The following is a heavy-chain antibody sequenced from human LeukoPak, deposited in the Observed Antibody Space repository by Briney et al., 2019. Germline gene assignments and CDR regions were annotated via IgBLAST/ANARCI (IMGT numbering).Heavy chain of an antibody. Sequence: GGSLRLSCDASGFAFNTYTMNWVRQAPGKGLEWVSTISDTTSFIYYADSVKGRFTISRDNAKNSLYLEMNSLRAEDTAVYFCARDKDYYDSTAYTPFDYWGQGTLVTVSS. D-gene: IGHD3-22*01. V-gene: IGHV3-21*01. CDR1: GFAFNTYT. J-gene: IGHJ4*02. CDR3: ARDKDYYDSTAYTPFDY. CDR2: ISDTTSFI.